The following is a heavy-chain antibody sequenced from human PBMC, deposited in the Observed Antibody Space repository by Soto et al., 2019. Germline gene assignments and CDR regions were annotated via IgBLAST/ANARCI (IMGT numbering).Heavy chain of an antibody. V-gene: IGHV5-51*01. J-gene: IGHJ4*02. Sequence: PGESLKISCQSSGYTFSNFWIGWVRQLPGKGLEWMGIIYPGDHETRYSPSFHGKVTISADRSINTAYLQWNSLEASDTAFYFCARSPRSSPYFDYWGQWALVTVSS. CDR3: ARSPRSSPYFDY. CDR2: IYPGDHET. D-gene: IGHD6-13*01. CDR1: GYTFSNFW.